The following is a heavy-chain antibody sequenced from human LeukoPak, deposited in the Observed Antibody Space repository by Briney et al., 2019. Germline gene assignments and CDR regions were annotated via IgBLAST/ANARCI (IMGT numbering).Heavy chain of an antibody. J-gene: IGHJ3*02. V-gene: IGHV4-59*08. CDR2: IYYSGST. CDR1: GGSISSYY. D-gene: IGHD4-11*01. CDR3: ARRDYGNPPGVFDI. Sequence: SETLSLTCTVSGGSISSYYWSWIRQPPGKGLEWIGYIYYSGSTNYNPSLTSRVTISVDTSKNQFSLKLSSVTAAHTALYYFARRDYGNPPGVFDIGGKGTMVTVS.